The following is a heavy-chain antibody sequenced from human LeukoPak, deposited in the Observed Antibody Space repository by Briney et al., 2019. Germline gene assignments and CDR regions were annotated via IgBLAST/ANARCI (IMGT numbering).Heavy chain of an antibody. V-gene: IGHV4-4*07. Sequence: SETLSLTCTVSGGSISSYYWSWIRQPAGKGLEWIGRIYTSGSTNYNPSLKSRVTMSVDTSKNQFSLKLSSVTAADTAVYYCVGVVPAALRGYAFDIWGQGTMVTVSS. J-gene: IGHJ3*02. CDR1: GGSISSYY. CDR2: IYTSGST. D-gene: IGHD2-2*01. CDR3: VGVVPAALRGYAFDI.